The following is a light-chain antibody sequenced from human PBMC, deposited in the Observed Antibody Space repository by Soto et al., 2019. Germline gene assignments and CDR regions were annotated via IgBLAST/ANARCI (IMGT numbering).Light chain of an antibody. J-gene: IGKJ1*01. CDR2: RAS. CDR3: QPYNIYSGT. V-gene: IGKV1-5*03. Sequence: DIQMTQSPSTLSASVGDRVTITCRASQRISDWLAWYQQKPGEAPSLLIYRASTLQSRVSSRFRGSGSGTEYTLTIIYLQTDDIATYYCQPYNIYSGTFGHGTTVGIK. CDR1: QRISDW.